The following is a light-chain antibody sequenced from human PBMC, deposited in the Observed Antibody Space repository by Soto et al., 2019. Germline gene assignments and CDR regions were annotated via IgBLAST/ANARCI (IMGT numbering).Light chain of an antibody. CDR3: QKYNTFSTWT. J-gene: IGKJ1*01. Sequence: DIQMTQSPSTLSASVRQSVHITCRAGQIISNWVAWYQQKAGLAPKLLISDASNLESGVPSRFSGSGSGTEFTLTISSLQPDDFATYYSQKYNTFSTWTFGKGTKVDIK. CDR2: DAS. V-gene: IGKV1-5*01. CDR1: QIISNW.